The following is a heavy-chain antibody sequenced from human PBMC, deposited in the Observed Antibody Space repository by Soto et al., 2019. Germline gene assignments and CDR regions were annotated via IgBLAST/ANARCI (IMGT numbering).Heavy chain of an antibody. Sequence: GGSLRLSCPASGFTFSSYETNWVSQAPGKVLGWVSYISSSVSTIYYADSEKGRFTISRDNAKNSLYLQMNSLRAEDKAVYYCVSPPMDYYGSGGTNDYWGQGTLVTVSS. CDR2: ISSSVSTI. CDR1: GFTFSSYE. D-gene: IGHD3-10*01. J-gene: IGHJ4*02. V-gene: IGHV3-48*03. CDR3: VSPPMDYYGSGGTNDY.